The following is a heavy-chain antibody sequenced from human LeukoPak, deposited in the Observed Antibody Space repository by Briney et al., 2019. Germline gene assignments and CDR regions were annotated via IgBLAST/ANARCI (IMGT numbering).Heavy chain of an antibody. CDR3: AREAHYYDSSGYFSY. D-gene: IGHD3-22*01. CDR1: GFTFSSYA. J-gene: IGHJ4*02. Sequence: PGGSLRLSCAASGFTFSSYAMHWARQAPGKGLEWVAVISYDGSNKYYADSVKGRFTISRDNSKNTLYLQMNSLRAEDTAVYYCAREAHYYDSSGYFSYWGQGTLVTASS. CDR2: ISYDGSNK. V-gene: IGHV3-30*04.